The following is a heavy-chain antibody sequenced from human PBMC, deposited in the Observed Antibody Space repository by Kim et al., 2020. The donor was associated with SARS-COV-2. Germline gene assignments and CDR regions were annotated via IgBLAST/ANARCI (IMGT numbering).Heavy chain of an antibody. J-gene: IGHJ4*02. CDR2: ISSNGGST. Sequence: GGSLRLSCAASGFTFSSYTMHWVRQAPGKGLEYVSAISSNGGSTYYAKSVKGRFTISRDNSKNTLYLQMGSLRAEDMAVYYCAREGGSGSYYKYWGQGTL. D-gene: IGHD3-10*01. V-gene: IGHV3-64*01. CDR3: AREGGSGSYYKY. CDR1: GFTFSSYT.